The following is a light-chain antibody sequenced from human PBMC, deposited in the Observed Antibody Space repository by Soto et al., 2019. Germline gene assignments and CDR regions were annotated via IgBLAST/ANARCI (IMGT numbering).Light chain of an antibody. V-gene: IGKV3-20*01. CDR3: QKYCRSSFT. CDR2: GAS. J-gene: IGKJ3*01. Sequence: DNVLTQSPGTLSLSPGERATLSCRASQSVSSSYLAGYQQKPGQAPRLLIYGASSRATGIPGRFSGSGPGTDFTLTISRLEPEDFAVYYCQKYCRSSFTFGQGTNVDIK. CDR1: QSVSSSY.